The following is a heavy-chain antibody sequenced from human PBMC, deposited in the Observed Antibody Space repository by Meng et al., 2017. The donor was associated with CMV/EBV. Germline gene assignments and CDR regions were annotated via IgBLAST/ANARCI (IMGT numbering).Heavy chain of an antibody. CDR2: IYYSGST. CDR1: GGSISSYY. CDR3: ARDMTGFDY. V-gene: IGHV4-59*01. Sequence: GSLRLSCTVSGGSISSYYWSWIRQPPGKRLEWIGYIYYSGSTNYNPSLKSRVTISVDTSKNQFSLKLSSVTAADTAVYYCARDMTGFDYWGQGTLVTVSS. J-gene: IGHJ4*02. D-gene: IGHD1-14*01.